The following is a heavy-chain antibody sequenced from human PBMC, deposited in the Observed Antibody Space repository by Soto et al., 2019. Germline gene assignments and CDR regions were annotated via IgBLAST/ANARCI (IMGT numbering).Heavy chain of an antibody. J-gene: IGHJ4*02. Sequence: QITLKESGPTLVKPTQTLTLTCTFSGFSLSTSGVGVGWIRQPPGKALEWLGLIYWDDDKRYSPSLKSRLTIPKDTSKNQVVLTMTNTDPVATATYSCAYSRYTGSGVDYWGQGTLVTVSS. CDR2: IYWDDDK. D-gene: IGHD3-10*01. CDR1: GFSLSTSGVG. CDR3: AYSRYTGSGVDY. V-gene: IGHV2-5*02.